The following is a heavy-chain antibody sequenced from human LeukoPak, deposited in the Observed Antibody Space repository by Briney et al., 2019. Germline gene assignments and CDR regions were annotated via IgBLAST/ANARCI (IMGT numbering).Heavy chain of an antibody. V-gene: IGHV4-39*01. CDR2: NYYSGST. J-gene: IGHJ4*02. CDR3: ARHRYYFDY. Sequence: SETLSLTCTVSGGSISSSSYYWGWIRQPPGKGLEWIGSNYYSGSTYYNPSLKSRVTISVDTSKNQFSLKLNSVTAADTAVYYCARHRYYFDYWGQGTLVTVSS. CDR1: GGSISSSSYY.